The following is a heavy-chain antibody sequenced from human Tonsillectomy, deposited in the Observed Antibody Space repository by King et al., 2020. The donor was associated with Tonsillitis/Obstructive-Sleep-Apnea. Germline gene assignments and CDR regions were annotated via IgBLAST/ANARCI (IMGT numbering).Heavy chain of an antibody. D-gene: IGHD3-10*01. CDR3: AKGCITMVRGVPKGDWFDP. CDR2: ISGSGGST. J-gene: IGHJ5*02. V-gene: IGHV3-23*04. CDR1: GFTFSSYA. Sequence: VQLVESGGGLVQPGGSLRLSCAASGFTFSSYAMSWVRQAPGKGLEWVSAISGSGGSTYYADSVKGRFTISRDNSKNTLYLQMNSLRAEDTAVYYCAKGCITMVRGVPKGDWFDPWGQGTLVTVSS.